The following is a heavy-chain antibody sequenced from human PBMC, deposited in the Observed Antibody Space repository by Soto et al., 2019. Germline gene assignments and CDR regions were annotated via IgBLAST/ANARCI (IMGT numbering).Heavy chain of an antibody. CDR2: ISSSSSTI. CDR1: GFTFGSYS. CDR3: AKDGGYSYGPYDY. D-gene: IGHD5-18*01. V-gene: IGHV3-48*01. J-gene: IGHJ4*02. Sequence: EVQLVESGGGLVQPGGSLRLSCAASGFTFGSYSMNWVRQAPGKGVEWVSYISSSSSTIYYADSVEGRFTISRDNAKNSLYLQMNSLRAEDTAVYYCAKDGGYSYGPYDYWGQGTLVTVSS.